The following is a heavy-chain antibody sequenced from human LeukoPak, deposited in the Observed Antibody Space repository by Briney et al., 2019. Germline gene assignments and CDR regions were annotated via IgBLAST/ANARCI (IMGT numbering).Heavy chain of an antibody. Sequence: GSLRLSCAASGFTFSSYSMNWVRQAPGKGLEWIGEINHSGSTNYNPSLKSRVTISVDTSKNQFSLKLSSVTAADTAVYYCARGLSGSYWEGWDYWGQGTLVTVSS. V-gene: IGHV4-34*01. D-gene: IGHD1-26*01. CDR3: ARGLSGSYWEGWDY. CDR2: INHSGST. J-gene: IGHJ4*02. CDR1: GFTFSSYS.